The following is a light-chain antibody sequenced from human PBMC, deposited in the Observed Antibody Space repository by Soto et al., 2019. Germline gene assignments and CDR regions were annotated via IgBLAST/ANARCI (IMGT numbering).Light chain of an antibody. Sequence: DIQMTQSPSTLSASVGDRVSIGCRAGQSISSWLAWYQQKPGKAPKLLIYDASSLQNGVPSRFRGAESGTEFTLTISSLQPDDFAVYYCQQYNSYPWTFGQGTKVDIK. J-gene: IGKJ1*01. CDR3: QQYNSYPWT. CDR1: QSISSW. V-gene: IGKV1-5*01. CDR2: DAS.